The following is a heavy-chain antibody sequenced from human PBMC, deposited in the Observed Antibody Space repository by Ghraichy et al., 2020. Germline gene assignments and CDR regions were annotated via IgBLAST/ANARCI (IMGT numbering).Heavy chain of an antibody. CDR1: GFTFSSYA. Sequence: GESLNISCAASGFTFSSYAMNWVRQAPGKGLEWVSYISRSGDTIFNADSVKGRFTISRDNAKDSLSLQMDSLRDEDTAVYYCARGASPHRYDYWGQGTLVTVSS. D-gene: IGHD4/OR15-4a*01. J-gene: IGHJ4*02. CDR3: ARGASPHRYDY. CDR2: ISRSGDTI. V-gene: IGHV3-48*02.